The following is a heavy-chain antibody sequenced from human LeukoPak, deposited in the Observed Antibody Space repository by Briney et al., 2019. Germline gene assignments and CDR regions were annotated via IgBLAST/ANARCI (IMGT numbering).Heavy chain of an antibody. CDR3: ARERGYTYSFDY. Sequence: GGSLRLSCAASGFTFSDYYMSWIRQAPGKGLEWVSYISSSGSTIYYAGSVKGRFTISRDNAKNSLYLQLNSLRVEDTAVYYCARERGYTYSFDYWGQGTLVTVSS. CDR1: GFTFSDYY. CDR2: ISSSGSTI. D-gene: IGHD5-24*01. J-gene: IGHJ4*02. V-gene: IGHV3-11*04.